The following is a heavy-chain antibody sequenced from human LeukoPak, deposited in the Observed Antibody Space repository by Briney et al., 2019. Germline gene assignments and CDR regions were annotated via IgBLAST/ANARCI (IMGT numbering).Heavy chain of an antibody. CDR3: ASAKRPTMIVVVPEYYFDY. CDR1: GGTFSSYA. D-gene: IGHD3-22*01. CDR2: IIPIFGTA. V-gene: IGHV1-69*01. Sequence: SVKVSCKASGGTFSSYAISWVRQAPGQGLEWMGGIIPIFGTANYAQKFQGRVTITADESTSTAYMELSSLRSEDTAVYYCASAKRPTMIVVVPEYYFDYWGQGTLVTVSS. J-gene: IGHJ4*02.